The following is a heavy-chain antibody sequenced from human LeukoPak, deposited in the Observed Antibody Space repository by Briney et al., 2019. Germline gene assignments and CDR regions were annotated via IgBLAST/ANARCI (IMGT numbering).Heavy chain of an antibody. V-gene: IGHV1-18*01. CDR3: ARAGGWAREDYKGDAFDI. J-gene: IGHJ3*02. CDR2: ISTYNGNS. CDR1: GYTFTSYG. Sequence: GASVKASCKASGYTFTSYGISWVRQAPGQGLEWMGWISTYNGNSNYAQKLQDRVTMTTDTSTATAYLDLRNLRSDDTAVYYCARAGGWAREDYKGDAFDIWGQGTIVIVSS. D-gene: IGHD6-19*01.